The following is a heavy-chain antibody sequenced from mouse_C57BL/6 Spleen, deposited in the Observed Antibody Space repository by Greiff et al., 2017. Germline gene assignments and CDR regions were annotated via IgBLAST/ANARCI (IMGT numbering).Heavy chain of an antibody. CDR1: GYTFTSYW. J-gene: IGHJ2*01. CDR2: IHPNSGST. CDR3: VITTVVPFDY. V-gene: IGHV1-64*01. D-gene: IGHD1-1*01. Sequence: LQQPGAELVKPGASVKLSCKASGYTFTSYWMHWVKQRPGQGLEWIGMIHPNSGSTNYNEKFKSKATLTVDKSSSTAYMQLSSLTSEDSAVYYCVITTVVPFDYWGQGTTLTVSS.